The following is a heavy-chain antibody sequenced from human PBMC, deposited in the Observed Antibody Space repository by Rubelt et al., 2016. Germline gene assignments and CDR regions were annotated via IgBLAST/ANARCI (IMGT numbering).Heavy chain of an antibody. CDR2: IYYTGST. Sequence: QVQLRESGPGLVKPSESLSLTCTVSGGSIGNYYWSWIRQPPGKGLEWIGYIYYTGSTNYIPSLDRRVTISVDTSKKQFSLKLNSVTAADTAVYYCACRIGYYGVDVWGQGTTVTVSS. V-gene: IGHV4-59*01. J-gene: IGHJ6*02. CDR3: ACRIGYYGVDV. CDR1: GGSIGNYY. D-gene: IGHD2-15*01.